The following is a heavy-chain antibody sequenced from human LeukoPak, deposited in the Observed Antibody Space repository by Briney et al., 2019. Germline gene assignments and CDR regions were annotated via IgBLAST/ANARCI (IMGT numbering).Heavy chain of an antibody. V-gene: IGHV3-23*01. Sequence: GRSLRLSCGASGFTFSSHAMSWVRQALGKGMRWVSGINDSCDYTYHADSVKDRFTISRDNSKNTVYLQMNSLRAEDTAVYYCAKSLDLAVAGIDYWGQGTLVTVSS. J-gene: IGHJ4*02. CDR2: INDSCDYT. D-gene: IGHD6-19*01. CDR3: AKSLDLAVAGIDY. CDR1: GFTFSSHA.